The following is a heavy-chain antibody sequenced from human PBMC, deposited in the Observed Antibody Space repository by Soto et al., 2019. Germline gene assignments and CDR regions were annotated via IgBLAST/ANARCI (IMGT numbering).Heavy chain of an antibody. Sequence: EVQLVESGGGLVQPGGSLRLSCAASGFTFSSYAMHWVRQAPGKGLEYVSAISSNGGSTYYANSVKGRFTISRDDSKDTLYLQMGSLRAEELAVYYCGRAVIDGYYFDYWGQGTMVNVSS. V-gene: IGHV3-64*01. CDR1: GFTFSSYA. D-gene: IGHD2-21*01. CDR3: GRAVIDGYYFDY. J-gene: IGHJ4*02. CDR2: ISSNGGST.